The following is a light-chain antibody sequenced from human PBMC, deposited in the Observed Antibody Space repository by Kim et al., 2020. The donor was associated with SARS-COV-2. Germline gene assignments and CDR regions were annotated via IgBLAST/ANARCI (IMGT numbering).Light chain of an antibody. CDR3: QAWDSSLVV. CDR2: QDS. J-gene: IGLJ2*01. V-gene: IGLV3-1*01. CDR1: KLGDKY. Sequence: SYELTQPPSVSVSPGQTASITCSGDKLGDKYACWYQQKPGQSPVLVIYQDSKRPSGIPERFSGSNSGNTATLTISGTQAMDEADYYCQAWDSSLVVFRGG.